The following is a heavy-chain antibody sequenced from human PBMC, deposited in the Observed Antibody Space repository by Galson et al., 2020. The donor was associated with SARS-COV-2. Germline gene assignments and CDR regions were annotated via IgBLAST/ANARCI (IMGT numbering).Heavy chain of an antibody. Sequence: GGSLRLSCAASGFTFSSYEMNWVRQAPGKGLEWVSYISSSGSTIYYADSVKGRFTISRDNAKNSLYLQMNSLRAEDTAVYYCARGGCSSTSCYERSYYYGMDVWGQGTTVTVSS. D-gene: IGHD2-2*01. V-gene: IGHV3-48*03. CDR3: ARGGCSSTSCYERSYYYGMDV. J-gene: IGHJ6*02. CDR2: ISSSGSTI. CDR1: GFTFSSYE.